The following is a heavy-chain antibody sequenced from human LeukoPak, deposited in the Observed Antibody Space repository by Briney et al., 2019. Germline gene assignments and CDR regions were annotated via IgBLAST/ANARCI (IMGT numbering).Heavy chain of an antibody. Sequence: RGSLRLSCAASGFTFSSYWMTWVRQAPGKGLEWVANIKQDGSEKYYVDSVKGRFTISRDNAKNSLYLQMNSLRAEDTAVYYCSRGGSYYHYWGQGTLVTVSS. V-gene: IGHV3-7*04. CDR2: IKQDGSEK. CDR3: SRGGSYYHY. D-gene: IGHD3-10*01. J-gene: IGHJ4*02. CDR1: GFTFSSYW.